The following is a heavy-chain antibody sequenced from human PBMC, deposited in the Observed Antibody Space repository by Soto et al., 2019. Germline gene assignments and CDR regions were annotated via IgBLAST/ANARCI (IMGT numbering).Heavy chain of an antibody. CDR3: ARERPGGGGMDV. Sequence: GVLRLSCAASGFIFNSYWMHWVRQAPGKGLVWVSRINTDESSRSYADSVKGRFTISRDNSKNTLYLQMNSLRAEDTAVYYCARERPGGGGMDVWGQGTTVTVSS. V-gene: IGHV3-74*01. CDR2: INTDESSR. D-gene: IGHD3-16*01. J-gene: IGHJ6*02. CDR1: GFIFNSYW.